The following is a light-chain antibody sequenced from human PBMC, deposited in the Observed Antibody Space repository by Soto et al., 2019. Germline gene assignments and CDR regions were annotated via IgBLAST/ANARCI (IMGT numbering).Light chain of an antibody. CDR2: SNN. CDR3: AACDDSLKV. J-gene: IGLJ2*01. CDR1: SSNIGSNY. V-gene: IGLV1-47*02. Sequence: QSVLTQPPSASGTPGQRVTISCSGSSSNIGSNYVYWYQQLPGTAPKLLIYSNNQRPSGVPDRFSGSKSGTSASPAITGLRSEDDADYYYAACDDSLKVFGGGTKLTVL.